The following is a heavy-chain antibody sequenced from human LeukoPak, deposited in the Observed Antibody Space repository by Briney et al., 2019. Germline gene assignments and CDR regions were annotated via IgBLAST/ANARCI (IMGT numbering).Heavy chain of an antibody. D-gene: IGHD5-18*01. CDR3: ARQASWIQLWPIYYYYYMDV. J-gene: IGHJ6*03. V-gene: IGHV4-39*01. Sequence: SETLSLTCTVSGGSISSSSYYWGWIRQPPGKGLEWIGSIYYSGSTYYNPSLKSRVTISVDTSKNQFSLKLSSVTAADTAVYYCARQASWIQLWPIYYYYYMDVWGKGTTVTVSS. CDR2: IYYSGST. CDR1: GGSISSSSYY.